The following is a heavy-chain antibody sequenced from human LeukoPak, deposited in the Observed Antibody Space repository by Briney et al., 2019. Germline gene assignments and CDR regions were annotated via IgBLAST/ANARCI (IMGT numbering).Heavy chain of an antibody. J-gene: IGHJ4*02. D-gene: IGHD1-1*01. CDR2: ISYDGSNK. CDR1: GFTFSSYG. Sequence: GRSLRLSCAASGFTFSSYGMHWVRQAPGKGLEWVAVISYDGSNKYYADSVKGRFTISRDNSKNTLYLQMNSLRAEDTAVYYCAKPRTLGTGYRGYFDYWGQGTLDTVSS. V-gene: IGHV3-30*18. CDR3: AKPRTLGTGYRGYFDY.